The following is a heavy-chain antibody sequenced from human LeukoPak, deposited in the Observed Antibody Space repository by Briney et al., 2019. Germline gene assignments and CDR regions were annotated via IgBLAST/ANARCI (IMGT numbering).Heavy chain of an antibody. J-gene: IGHJ4*02. D-gene: IGHD3-9*01. V-gene: IGHV1-8*02. CDR1: GGTFSSYA. CDR3: ARVRGWDDILTGYPDY. CDR2: MNPNSGNT. Sequence: ASVKVSCKASGGTFSSYAISWVRQATGQGLEWMGWMNPNSGNTGYAQKFQGRVTMTRNTSISTAYMKLSSLRSEDTAVYYCARVRGWDDILTGYPDYWGQGTLVTVSS.